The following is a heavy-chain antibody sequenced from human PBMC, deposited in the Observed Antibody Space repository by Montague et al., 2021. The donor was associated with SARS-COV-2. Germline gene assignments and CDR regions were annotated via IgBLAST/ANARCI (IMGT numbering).Heavy chain of an antibody. CDR1: GFSVSTSGLC. J-gene: IGHJ2*01. D-gene: IGHD3-16*01. V-gene: IGHV2-70*13. CDR2: IDWDDDK. CDR3: ARIPSDSPGVMPNYYFDL. Sequence: PALVKPTQTLTLTCTFSGFSVSTSGLCVSWIRQPPGKALEWLALIDWDDDKYYSTSLKTRLTISKDPSKNQVVLTMTNMDPVDTGTYYCARIPSDSPGVMPNYYFDLWGHGTLVTVSS.